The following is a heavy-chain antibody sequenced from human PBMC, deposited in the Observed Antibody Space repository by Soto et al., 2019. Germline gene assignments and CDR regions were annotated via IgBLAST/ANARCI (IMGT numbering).Heavy chain of an antibody. V-gene: IGHV1-18*01. CDR1: GYTFTTYG. D-gene: IGHD6-6*01. Sequence: ASVKVSCKTSGYTFTTYGISWVRQAPGQRLEWMGWISAYNGNTSYAQKIQDRVTMTTDTSTSTAYMELRSLRYDDTAVYYCARTADSSSYDPWGQGTLVTVS. J-gene: IGHJ5*02. CDR3: ARTADSSSYDP. CDR2: ISAYNGNT.